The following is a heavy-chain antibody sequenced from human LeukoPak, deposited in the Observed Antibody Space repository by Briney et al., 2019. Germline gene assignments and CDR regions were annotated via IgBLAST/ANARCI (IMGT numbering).Heavy chain of an antibody. CDR3: TTPYYCDSSGYPY. V-gene: IGHV3-15*01. Sequence: AGGSLSLSCAASGFTVNNAWMRWARQAAGEGLECVGRIKSKTDGGTTDYSAPVKGRFTISRDDSKNTLYLQMSSLKTEDTAVYCCTTPYYCDSSGYPYWGQGTLVTVSS. CDR1: GFTVNNAW. J-gene: IGHJ4*02. D-gene: IGHD3-22*01. CDR2: IKSKTDGGTT.